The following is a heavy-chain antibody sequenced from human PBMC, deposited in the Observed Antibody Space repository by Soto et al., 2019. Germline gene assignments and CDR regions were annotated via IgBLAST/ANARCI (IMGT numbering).Heavy chain of an antibody. D-gene: IGHD5-12*01. CDR2: IRSKTNNYAT. CDR1: GLTFSDSA. Sequence: EVQLVESGGGLVQPGGSLKLSCAASGLTFSDSAIHWVRQASGKGLEWVGRIRSKTNNYATTYAASAKGRFTISRDDSQNTAYLQMNSLKTEDTAVYYCPRPKHELRFYSYTGLHVWGQGTTVTVSS. V-gene: IGHV3-73*02. CDR3: PRPKHELRFYSYTGLHV. J-gene: IGHJ6*02.